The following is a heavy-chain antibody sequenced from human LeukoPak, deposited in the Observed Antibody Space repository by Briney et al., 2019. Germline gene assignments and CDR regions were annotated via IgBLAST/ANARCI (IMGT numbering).Heavy chain of an antibody. Sequence: SETLSLTCTVSGGSITSSIYYWGWIRQPPGKELEWIGSVYYSGTTYYNPSLNSRVTISVDTSKNQFSLKLNSVTAADTAVYYCARDGGQSYGGNSGWYFDLWGRGTLVTVSS. J-gene: IGHJ2*01. CDR3: ARDGGQSYGGNSGWYFDL. D-gene: IGHD4-23*01. CDR1: GGSITSSIYY. CDR2: VYYSGTT. V-gene: IGHV4-39*07.